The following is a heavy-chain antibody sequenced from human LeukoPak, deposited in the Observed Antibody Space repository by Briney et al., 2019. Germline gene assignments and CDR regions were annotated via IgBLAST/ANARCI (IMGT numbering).Heavy chain of an antibody. CDR1: GFTFSSYW. CDR3: ARAWVIARLGDALDM. D-gene: IGHD7-27*01. J-gene: IGHJ3*02. Sequence: GGSLRLSCAASGFTFSSYWMSWVRQAPGKGLEWVANIKQDGSEKYYVDSVKGRFTISRDNAKNSLYLQMNSLRAEDTAVYYCARAWVIARLGDALDMWGQGTMVTVYS. CDR2: IKQDGSEK. V-gene: IGHV3-7*01.